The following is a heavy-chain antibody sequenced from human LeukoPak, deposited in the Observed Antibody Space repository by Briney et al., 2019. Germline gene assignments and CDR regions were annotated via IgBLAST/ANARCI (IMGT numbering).Heavy chain of an antibody. Sequence: GRSLRLSCAASGFTFSSYAMHWVRQAPGKGLEWVAVISYDGSNKYYADSVKGRFTISRDNSKNTLYLQMNSLRAEDTAVYYCARELEIVVVPAAQPNIAFDIWGQGIMVTVSS. D-gene: IGHD2-2*03. J-gene: IGHJ3*02. CDR2: ISYDGSNK. CDR3: ARELEIVVVPAAQPNIAFDI. V-gene: IGHV3-30-3*01. CDR1: GFTFSSYA.